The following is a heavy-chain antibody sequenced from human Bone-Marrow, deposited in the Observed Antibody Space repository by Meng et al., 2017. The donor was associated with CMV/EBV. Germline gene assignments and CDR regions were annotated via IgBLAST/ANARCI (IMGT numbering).Heavy chain of an antibody. CDR2: ISWNSGSI. D-gene: IGHD3-10*01. J-gene: IGHJ6*02. CDR1: GFTFDDYA. Sequence: SLKISCAASGFTFDDYAMHWVRQAPGKGLEWVSGISWNSGSIGYADSVKGRFTISRDNAKNSLYLQMNSLRAEDTAVYYCARDLLMDVWGQGTTVTFSS. V-gene: IGHV3-9*01. CDR3: ARDLLMDV.